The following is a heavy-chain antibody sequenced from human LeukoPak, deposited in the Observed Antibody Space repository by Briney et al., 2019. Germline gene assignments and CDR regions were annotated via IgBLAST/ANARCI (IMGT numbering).Heavy chain of an antibody. Sequence: GGSLRLSCAASVFTFSSYSMSWVRQAPWKGLEWVSSISNSGGRTFYTDSVKGRFTISRDNSKITLYLQMNSLRAEDTAVYYCAKSYNGYESKPDYWGQGTLVTVSS. D-gene: IGHD5-12*01. CDR1: VFTFSSYS. CDR3: AKSYNGYESKPDY. CDR2: ISNSGGRT. J-gene: IGHJ4*02. V-gene: IGHV3-23*01.